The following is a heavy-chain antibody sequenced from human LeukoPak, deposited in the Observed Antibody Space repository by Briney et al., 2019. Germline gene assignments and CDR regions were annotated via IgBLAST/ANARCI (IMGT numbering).Heavy chain of an antibody. CDR1: GGSFSGYY. J-gene: IGHJ4*02. Sequence: NSSETLSLTCAVYGGSFSGYYWSWTRQPPGKGLEWIGEINHSGSTNYNPSLKSRVTISVDTSKNQFSLKLSSVTAADTAVYYCARVNDSSSQTNFDYWGQGTLVTVSS. D-gene: IGHD6-13*01. CDR2: INHSGST. CDR3: ARVNDSSSQTNFDY. V-gene: IGHV4-34*01.